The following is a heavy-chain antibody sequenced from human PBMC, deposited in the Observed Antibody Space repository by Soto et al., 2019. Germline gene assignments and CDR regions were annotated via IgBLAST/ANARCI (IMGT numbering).Heavy chain of an antibody. D-gene: IGHD3-16*01. V-gene: IGHV1-18*01. CDR2: ISAYNGNT. CDR3: ARDSSYDYVWGSYSVFDY. Sequence: QVQLVQSGAEVKKPGASVKVSCKASGYTFTSYGISWVRQAHGQGLEWMGWISAYNGNTNYAQKLQGRVTMTTDTSTSTAYMELRSLRSDDTAVYYCARDSSYDYVWGSYSVFDYWGQGTLVTVSS. J-gene: IGHJ4*02. CDR1: GYTFTSYG.